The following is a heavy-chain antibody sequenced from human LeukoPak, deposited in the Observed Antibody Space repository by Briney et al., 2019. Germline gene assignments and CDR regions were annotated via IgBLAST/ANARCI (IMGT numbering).Heavy chain of an antibody. CDR1: GYTFTSYD. CDR3: TRVGVATRVRYHYDSSGRRAVFDY. J-gene: IGHJ4*02. D-gene: IGHD3-22*01. V-gene: IGHV1-8*01. CDR2: MNPNSGNT. Sequence: ASVKVSCKASGYTFTSYDINWVRQATGQGLEWMGWMNPNSGNTGYAQKFQGRVTMTRNTSISTAYMELSSLRSEDTAVYYCTRVGVATRVRYHYDSSGRRAVFDYWGQGTLVTVSS.